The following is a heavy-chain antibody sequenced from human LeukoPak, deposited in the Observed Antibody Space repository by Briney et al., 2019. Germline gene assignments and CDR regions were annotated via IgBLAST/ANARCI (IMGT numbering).Heavy chain of an antibody. D-gene: IGHD2-2*01. CDR2: INTNTGNP. CDR3: ARAGMPFYYYYMDV. Sequence: GASVKVSCKASGYTFSSYAMNWVRQAPGQGLEWMGWINTNTGNPTYAQGFTGRFVFSLDTSVGTAFLQISSLKAEDTAVYYCARAGMPFYYYYMDVWGKGTTVTVSS. J-gene: IGHJ6*03. V-gene: IGHV7-4-1*02. CDR1: GYTFSSYA.